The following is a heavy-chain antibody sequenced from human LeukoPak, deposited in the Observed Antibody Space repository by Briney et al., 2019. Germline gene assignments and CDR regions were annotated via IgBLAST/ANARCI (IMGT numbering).Heavy chain of an antibody. CDR1: GGSISSSSYY. V-gene: IGHV4-39*01. Sequence: SETLSLTCTVSGGSISSSSYYWGWIRQPPGKGLEWIGSIYYSGSTYYNPSLKSRVTISVDTSKNQFSLKLSSVTAADTAVYYCARQGDSGMRAFDIWGQGTMVTVSS. CDR3: ARQGDSGMRAFDI. J-gene: IGHJ3*02. CDR2: IYYSGST. D-gene: IGHD3-10*01.